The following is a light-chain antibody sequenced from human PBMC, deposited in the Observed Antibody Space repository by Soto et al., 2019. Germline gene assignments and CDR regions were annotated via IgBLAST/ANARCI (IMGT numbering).Light chain of an antibody. CDR3: QQYNSWPLT. CDR1: QSVSIN. CDR2: GAS. J-gene: IGKJ4*01. V-gene: IGKV3-15*01. Sequence: EIVMTQSPTTLSVSPGERATLSCRASQSVSINLAWYQQRPGQAPRLLIYGASTRATGIPARFSGSGSGTEFTLTISSLLSEDFAVYYCQQYNSWPLTFGGGTKV.